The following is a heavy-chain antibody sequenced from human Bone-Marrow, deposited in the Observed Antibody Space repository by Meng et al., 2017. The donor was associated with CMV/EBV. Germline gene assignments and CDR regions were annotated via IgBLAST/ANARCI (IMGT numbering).Heavy chain of an antibody. CDR3: AKDLRGNPRVFDY. D-gene: IGHD2/OR15-2a*01. Sequence: ASVKVSCKASGYTFTDYYMHWVRQAPGQGLEWMGWINPNSGGTNYAQKFQGRVTMTRDTSISTAYMELSSLRSDDTALYYCAKDLRGNPRVFDYWGQGTLVTVSS. V-gene: IGHV1-2*02. CDR2: INPNSGGT. J-gene: IGHJ4*02. CDR1: GYTFTDYY.